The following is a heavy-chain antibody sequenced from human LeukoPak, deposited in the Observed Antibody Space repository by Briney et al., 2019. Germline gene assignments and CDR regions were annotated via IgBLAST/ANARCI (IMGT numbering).Heavy chain of an antibody. CDR1: GFTFSSYS. CDR2: ISSSSSYI. V-gene: IGHV3-21*01. CDR3: AREGSIAVTNDAFDI. J-gene: IGHJ3*02. D-gene: IGHD6-6*01. Sequence: GGSLRLSCAASGFTFSSYSMTWVRQAPGKGLEWVSSISSSSSYIYYADSVKGRFTISRDNAKNSLYLQMNSLRAEDTAVYYCAREGSIAVTNDAFDIWGQGTMVTVSS.